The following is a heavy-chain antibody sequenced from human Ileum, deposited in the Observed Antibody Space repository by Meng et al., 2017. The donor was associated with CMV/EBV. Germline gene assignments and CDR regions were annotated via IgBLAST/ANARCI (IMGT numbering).Heavy chain of an antibody. D-gene: IGHD7-27*01. J-gene: IGHJ4*02. CDR2: ISSSSSTK. Sequence: GESLKISCAASGFTFSSYSMNWVRQAPGKGLEWVSYISSSSSTKYYADSVQGRFTISRDNAKNSLYLQMNSLRAEDTAVYYRARDSNWAFDYWGQGTLVTVSS. CDR3: ARDSNWAFDY. CDR1: GFTFSSYS. V-gene: IGHV3-48*04.